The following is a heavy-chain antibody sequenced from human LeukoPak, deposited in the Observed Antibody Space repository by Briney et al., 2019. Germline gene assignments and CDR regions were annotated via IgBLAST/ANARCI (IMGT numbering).Heavy chain of an antibody. Sequence: PGGSLRLSCAASGLTFSSYAMTWVRQAPGKGLEWVSAITGSGGSIFYADSVKGRFTISRDNSKNTLYLQMNSLRAEDTAKYYCAKVASLCTSTSCVRGGFDYWGQGTLVTVSS. CDR1: GLTFSSYA. CDR2: ITGSGGSI. V-gene: IGHV3-23*01. J-gene: IGHJ4*02. CDR3: AKVASLCTSTSCVRGGFDY. D-gene: IGHD2-2*01.